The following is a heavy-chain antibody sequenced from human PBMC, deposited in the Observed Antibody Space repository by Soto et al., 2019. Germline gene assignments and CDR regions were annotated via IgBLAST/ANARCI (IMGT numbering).Heavy chain of an antibody. CDR3: TTDCSGGSCYPGAHYYYYGMDV. D-gene: IGHD2-15*01. CDR2: VKIKTVVGTT. Sequence: EVRLVESGGGLVKPGGSLRLSCAASGFSFSYAWMSWVRQAPGKGLEWVGRVKIKTVVGTTDYAAPVKGRFTISRDDSKTTIYLQMNSLKTEDTAVYYCTTDCSGGSCYPGAHYYYYGMDVWGPGTTVTVSS. V-gene: IGHV3-15*01. CDR1: GFSFSYAW. J-gene: IGHJ6*02.